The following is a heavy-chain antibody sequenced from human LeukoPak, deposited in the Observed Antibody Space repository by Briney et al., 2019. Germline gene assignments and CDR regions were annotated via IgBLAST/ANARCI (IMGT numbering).Heavy chain of an antibody. V-gene: IGHV1-24*01. CDR1: GYTLTELS. J-gene: IGHJ4*02. CDR3: ARRVSSGWYGAHFDY. CDR2: FDPEDGET. D-gene: IGHD6-19*01. Sequence: ASVKVSCKVSGYTLTELSMHWVRQAPGKGLEWMGGFDPEDGETIYAQKFQGRVTITADESTSTAYMELSSLRSEDTAVYYCARRVSSGWYGAHFDYWGQGTLVTVSS.